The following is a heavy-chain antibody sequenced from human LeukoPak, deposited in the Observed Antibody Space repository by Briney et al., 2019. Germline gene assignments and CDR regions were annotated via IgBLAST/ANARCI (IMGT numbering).Heavy chain of an antibody. CDR2: INPNRGGT. CDR1: GYTFIGYY. D-gene: IGHD2-21*02. V-gene: IGHV1-2*02. CDR3: AMVTAIPNFDY. Sequence: GASVKVSCKASGYTFIGYYMHWVRQAPGQGLEWMGWINPNRGGTNYAQKFQGRVTMTRDTSISTAYMELGRLRSDDTAVYYCAMVTAIPNFDYWGQGTRVTVSS. J-gene: IGHJ4*02.